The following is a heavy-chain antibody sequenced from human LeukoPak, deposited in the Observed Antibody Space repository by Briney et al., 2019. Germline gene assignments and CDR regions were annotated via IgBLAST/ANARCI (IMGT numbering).Heavy chain of an antibody. V-gene: IGHV1-3*03. J-gene: IGHJ4*02. CDR1: GYTFTSYA. CDR2: INAGNGNT. Sequence: GASVKVSCKASGYTFTSYAMHWVRQAPGQRLEWMGWINAGNGNTKYSQEFQGRVTITRDTSASTAYMELSSLRSEDTAVYYCARFSIVAGFFDYWGQGTLVTVSS. CDR3: ARFSIVAGFFDY. D-gene: IGHD5-12*01.